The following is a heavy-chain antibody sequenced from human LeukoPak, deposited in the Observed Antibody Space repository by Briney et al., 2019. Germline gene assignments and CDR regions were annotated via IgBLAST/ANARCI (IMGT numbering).Heavy chain of an antibody. CDR2: IYYSGST. V-gene: IGHV4-59*01. CDR3: ARVEDYYYYYMDV. CDR1: GGSISSYY. J-gene: IGHJ6*03. Sequence: SETLSLTCTVSGGSISSYYWSWIRQPPGKRLEWIGYIYYSGSTNYNPSLKSRVTISVDTSKNQFSLKLSSVTAADTAVYYCARVEDYYYYYMDVWGKGTTVTVSS.